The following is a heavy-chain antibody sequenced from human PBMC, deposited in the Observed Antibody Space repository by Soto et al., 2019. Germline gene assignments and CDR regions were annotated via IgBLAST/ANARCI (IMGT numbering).Heavy chain of an antibody. D-gene: IGHD5-12*01. J-gene: IGHJ6*02. CDR1: GGTFNNYP. Sequence: SVKVSCKASGGTFNNYPITWVRQAPGDGLEWMGGSIPIFGTANYAQKFQGRVTISVDESTSTAYMELSSLRSEDTAVYYCARGRGYSGDDHYYYFDMDVWGQGTTVTVSS. CDR2: SIPIFGTA. CDR3: ARGRGYSGDDHYYYFDMDV. V-gene: IGHV1-69*13.